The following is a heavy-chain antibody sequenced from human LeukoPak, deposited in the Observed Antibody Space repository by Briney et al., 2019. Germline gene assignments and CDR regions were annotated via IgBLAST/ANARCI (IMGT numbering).Heavy chain of an antibody. CDR2: IYSGGTT. V-gene: IGHV3-53*01. D-gene: IGHD6-13*01. J-gene: IGHJ4*02. CDR3: ARASFIGAAGLFDY. CDR1: GFTVSSNY. Sequence: GGSLRLSCAASGFTVSSNYMNWVRQAPGKGLEWVSVIYSGGTTYYAGSVKGRFTISRDNSKNTLYLQMNSLRAEDTAVYYCARASFIGAAGLFDYWGQGTLVTVSS.